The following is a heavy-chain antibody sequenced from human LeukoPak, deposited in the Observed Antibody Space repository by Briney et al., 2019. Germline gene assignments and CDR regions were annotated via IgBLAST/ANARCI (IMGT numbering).Heavy chain of an antibody. J-gene: IGHJ5*02. CDR3: SGSWELLGWFDP. D-gene: IGHD1-26*01. CDR1: GFTFSNFA. Sequence: GGSLRLSCAATGFTFSNFAMHRVRQAPGKGLEWVSYISSSSSTIYYADSVKGRFTISRDNAKNSLYLQMNSLRAEDTAVYYCSGSWELLGWFDPWGQGTLVTVSS. V-gene: IGHV3-48*01. CDR2: ISSSSSTI.